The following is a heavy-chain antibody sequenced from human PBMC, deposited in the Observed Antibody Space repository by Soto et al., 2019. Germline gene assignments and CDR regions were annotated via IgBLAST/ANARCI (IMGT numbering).Heavy chain of an antibody. Sequence: GGSLRLSCAASGFTFSSYWMSWVRQAPGKGLEWVANIKQDGSEKYYVDSVKGRFTISRDNAKNSLYLQMNSLRAEDTAVYYCAREGNDYSNYRGPDYYYYYMDVWGKGTTVTVSS. V-gene: IGHV3-7*01. CDR1: GFTFSSYW. CDR2: IKQDGSEK. D-gene: IGHD4-4*01. J-gene: IGHJ6*03. CDR3: AREGNDYSNYRGPDYYYYYMDV.